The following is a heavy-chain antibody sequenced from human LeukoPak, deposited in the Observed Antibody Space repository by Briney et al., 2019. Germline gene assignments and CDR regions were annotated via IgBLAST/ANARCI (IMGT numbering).Heavy chain of an antibody. Sequence: PSETPSLTCAVSGYSINSGYYWGWIRQPPGKGLEWIGSIYHSGSTYYNPSLKSRVTISVDRSKNQFSLRLSPVTAADTAVYYCATLAAAGRFDYWGQGTLVTVSS. CDR1: GYSINSGYY. D-gene: IGHD6-13*01. CDR2: IYHSGST. CDR3: ATLAAAGRFDY. J-gene: IGHJ4*02. V-gene: IGHV4-38-2*01.